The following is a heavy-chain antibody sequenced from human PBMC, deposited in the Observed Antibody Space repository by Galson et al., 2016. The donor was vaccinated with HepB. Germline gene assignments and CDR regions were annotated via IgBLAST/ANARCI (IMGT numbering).Heavy chain of an antibody. CDR2: ISYGGSNK. V-gene: IGHV3-30*18. J-gene: IGHJ6*01. Sequence: SLRLSCAASGFTFSSYAMYWVRQAPGKGLEWVAVISYGGSNKYYADSVKGRFTISRDNSKNTLFLQMNSLRAEDTAVYYWAKEPAPVWSYGVYYYYGMDVWGRGTTVTVAS. CDR3: AKEPAPVWSYGVYYYYGMDV. D-gene: IGHD1-26*01. CDR1: GFTFSSYA.